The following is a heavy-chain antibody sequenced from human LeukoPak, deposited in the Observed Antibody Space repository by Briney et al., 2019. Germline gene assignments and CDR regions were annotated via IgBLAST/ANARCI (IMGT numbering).Heavy chain of an antibody. V-gene: IGHV4-4*07. J-gene: IGHJ3*02. CDR3: ARKKCSSTSCYKELGAFDI. CDR2: IYSSGST. Sequence: ETLSLTCTVSGGSISSYYWSWIRQPAGKGLEWIGRIYSSGSTNYNPSLKSRVTMSVDTSKNQFSLKLSSVTAADTAVYYCARKKCSSTSCYKELGAFDIWGQGTMVTVSS. CDR1: GGSISSYY. D-gene: IGHD2-2*02.